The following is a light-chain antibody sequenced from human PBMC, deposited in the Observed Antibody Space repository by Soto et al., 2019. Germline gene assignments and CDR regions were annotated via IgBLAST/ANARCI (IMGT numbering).Light chain of an antibody. V-gene: IGKV3-20*01. CDR2: GAS. Sequence: EIVLTQSPGTLSLSPGERATLSCRASQSVSSSYLAWYQQKPGQAPRLLIYGASSRATGITDRFSGSGSGTDFPLTISRLEPEDFAVYSCQQYGSSPRKFGQGTKVEIK. CDR3: QQYGSSPRK. J-gene: IGKJ1*01. CDR1: QSVSSSY.